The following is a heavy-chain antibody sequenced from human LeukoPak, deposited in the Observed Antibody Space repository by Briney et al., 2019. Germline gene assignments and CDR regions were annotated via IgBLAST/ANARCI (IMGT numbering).Heavy chain of an antibody. CDR3: ARTGYCSGGSCYHYYYYYMDV. D-gene: IGHD2-15*01. Sequence: PSETLSLTCTVSGGSISSYYWSWIRQPPGKGLEWIGYIYYSGSTNYNPSLKSRVTISVDTSKNQFSLKLSSVTAADTAVYYCARTGYCSGGSCYHYYYYYMDVWGKGTTVTISS. V-gene: IGHV4-59*08. J-gene: IGHJ6*03. CDR1: GGSISSYY. CDR2: IYYSGST.